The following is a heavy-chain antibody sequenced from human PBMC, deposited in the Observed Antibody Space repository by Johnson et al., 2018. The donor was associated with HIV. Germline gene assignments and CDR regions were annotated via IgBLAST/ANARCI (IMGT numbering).Heavy chain of an antibody. D-gene: IGHD6-13*01. CDR2: IKQDGSEK. J-gene: IGHJ3*02. V-gene: IGHV3-30*03. Sequence: QVQLMESGGGVVQPGRSLRLSCAASGFTFSSYGIHWVRQAPGKGLECVANIKQDGSEKYYADSVKGRFTISRDNSKNTLYLQMNSLRAEDTAVYYCAREFSSSDGAFDIWGQGTMVTVSS. CDR1: GFTFSSYG. CDR3: AREFSSSDGAFDI.